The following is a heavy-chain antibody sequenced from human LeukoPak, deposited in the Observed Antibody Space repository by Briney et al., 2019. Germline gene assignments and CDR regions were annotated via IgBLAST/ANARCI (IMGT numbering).Heavy chain of an antibody. V-gene: IGHV4-30-4*01. CDR1: GGSISSGDYY. J-gene: IGHJ5*02. CDR2: MYYSGST. Sequence: PSETLSLTCTVSGGSISSGDYYWSWIRQPPGKGLEWIAYMYYSGSTYYNPSLKSRVTMSADTSKNQLPLKLSSVTAADTAVYYCARPYYYDSRIDPWGQGILVTVFS. D-gene: IGHD3-22*01. CDR3: ARPYYYDSRIDP.